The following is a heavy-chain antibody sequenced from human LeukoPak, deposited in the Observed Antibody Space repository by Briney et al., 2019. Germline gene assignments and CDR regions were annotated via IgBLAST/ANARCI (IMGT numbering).Heavy chain of an antibody. Sequence: GGSLRLSCAASGFTFSSYAMSWVRQSPGKGLEWVTNISISGGTTYYANSVKGRFTISRDNSKNTLYLQMNSLKAEDTAVYYCAKLSDYWGQGTLVTVSS. D-gene: IGHD2/OR15-2a*01. J-gene: IGHJ4*02. V-gene: IGHV3-23*01. CDR1: GFTFSSYA. CDR2: ISISGGTT. CDR3: AKLSDY.